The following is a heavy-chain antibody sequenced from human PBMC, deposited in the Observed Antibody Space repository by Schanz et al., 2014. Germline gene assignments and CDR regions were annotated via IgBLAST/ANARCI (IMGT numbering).Heavy chain of an antibody. V-gene: IGHV3-30*02. J-gene: IGHJ6*02. CDR3: VKDLQRELRRDDYYYGMDV. CDR1: GFTFSSYG. D-gene: IGHD3-10*01. CDR2: VCYDGSKK. Sequence: VQLVESGGGLIQPGGSLRLSCAASGFTFSSYGMHWVRQVPGKGLEWVAVVCYDGSKKYYADCVKGRFTTSKDKSKSTRYLQMNRLRAEDTAVYYCVKDLQRELRRDDYYYGMDVWGQGTTVTVSS.